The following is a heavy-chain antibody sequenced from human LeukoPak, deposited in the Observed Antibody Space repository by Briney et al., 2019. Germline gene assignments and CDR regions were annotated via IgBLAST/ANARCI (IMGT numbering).Heavy chain of an antibody. CDR2: ICPGDSNT. CDR1: GYSFPDYW. D-gene: IGHD6-13*01. Sequence: GESLKISCKGSGYSFPDYWIGWVRQMPGKGLEWMGIICPGDSNTVYSPSFQGQVTISADKSVSTAYLQWSSLKASDTAMYYCARGIAAVGTDYFDYWGQGTLVTVSS. V-gene: IGHV5-51*01. CDR3: ARGIAAVGTDYFDY. J-gene: IGHJ4*02.